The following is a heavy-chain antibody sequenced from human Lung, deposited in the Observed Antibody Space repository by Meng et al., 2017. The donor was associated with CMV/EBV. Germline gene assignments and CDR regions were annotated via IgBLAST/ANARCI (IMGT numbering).Heavy chain of an antibody. D-gene: IGHD2-8*01. V-gene: IGHV1-3*04. CDR2: INTDNGDT. CDR1: GYTFTRYP. CDR3: ATNAFDY. Sequence: SVQISCKASGYTFTRYPMHWVRQAPGQSLEWMGWINTDNGDTRFSQHLQGRVTISTDTSATTAYMELSSLRLDDTAIYYCATNAFDYWGQGTLVTVSS. J-gene: IGHJ4*02.